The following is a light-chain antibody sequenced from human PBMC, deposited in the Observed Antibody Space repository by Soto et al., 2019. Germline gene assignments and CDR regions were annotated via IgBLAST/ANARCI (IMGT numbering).Light chain of an antibody. CDR1: QSVSSSY. J-gene: IGKJ1*01. CDR2: GAS. V-gene: IGKV3-20*01. Sequence: EIVLTQSPGTLSLSPGERATLSCRASQSVSSSYLAWYQQKPGQAPRLLIYGASSRATGIPDRFSGSGSGTDFTLTISRLEPEDFAVNNCQQYGSSPGWTFGQGTKVEIK. CDR3: QQYGSSPGWT.